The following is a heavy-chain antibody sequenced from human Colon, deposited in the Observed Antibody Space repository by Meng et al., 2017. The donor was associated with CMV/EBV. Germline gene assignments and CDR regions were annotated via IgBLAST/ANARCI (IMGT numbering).Heavy chain of an antibody. J-gene: IGHJ1*01. CDR2: VSTSGRDI. CDR1: GFTVSTNY. V-gene: IGHV3-21*01. D-gene: IGHD5-18*01. CDR3: VRHLEAGRNGYSEPF. Sequence: GGSLRLSCAASGFTVSTNYMSWVRQAPGKGLEWVSSVSTSGRDIYYADSVKGRFTLSRDNAKNSLYLQMDSLRAEDTAVYYCVRHLEAGRNGYSEPFWGQGTLVTVSS.